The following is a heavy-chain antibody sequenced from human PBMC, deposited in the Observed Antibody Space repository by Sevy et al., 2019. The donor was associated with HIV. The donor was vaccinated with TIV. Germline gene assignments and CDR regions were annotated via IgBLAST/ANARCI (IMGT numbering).Heavy chain of an antibody. V-gene: IGHV3-33*01. CDR2: IWYDGSNK. CDR1: GFTFSSYG. D-gene: IGHD3-22*01. J-gene: IGHJ4*02. CDR3: ARDPLIYYYYDSSGYPDY. Sequence: GGSLRLSCAASGFTFSSYGMHWVRQAPGKGLEWVAVIWYDGSNKYYAHSVKGRFTISRDNSKNTLYLQMNSLRAEDTAVYYCARDPLIYYYYDSSGYPDYWGQGTLVTVSS.